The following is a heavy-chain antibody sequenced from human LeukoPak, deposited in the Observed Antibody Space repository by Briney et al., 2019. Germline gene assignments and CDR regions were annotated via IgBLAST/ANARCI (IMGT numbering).Heavy chain of an antibody. Sequence: PGGSLRLSCAGSGFTFSSYPMSWVRQAPAKGLQWVSAISGGGGSAYYADSVKGRFTISRDNSKGTLYLQMHSLRAEDTAVYYCAKVRRLVVVIISSFDYWGQGTLVTVSS. V-gene: IGHV3-23*01. CDR1: GFTFSSYP. D-gene: IGHD3-3*01. J-gene: IGHJ4*02. CDR2: ISGGGGSA. CDR3: AKVRRLVVVIISSFDY.